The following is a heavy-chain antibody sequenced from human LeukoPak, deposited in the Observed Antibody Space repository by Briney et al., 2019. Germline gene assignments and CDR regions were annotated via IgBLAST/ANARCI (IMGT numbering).Heavy chain of an antibody. J-gene: IGHJ6*03. CDR1: GYTFTSYY. Sequence: GASVKVSFKASGYTFTSYYMHWVRPAPGQGLEWMGIINPSGGSTSYPQKFQGRVTMTRDMSTSTVYMELSSLRSEDTAVYYCASQPKLELPLADYYYYYMDVWGKGTTVTVSS. CDR3: ASQPKLELPLADYYYYYMDV. D-gene: IGHD1-7*01. CDR2: INPSGGST. V-gene: IGHV1-46*01.